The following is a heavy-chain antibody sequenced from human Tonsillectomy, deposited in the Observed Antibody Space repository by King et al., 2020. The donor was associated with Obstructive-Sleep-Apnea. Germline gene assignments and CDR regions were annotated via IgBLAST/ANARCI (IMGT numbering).Heavy chain of an antibody. J-gene: IGHJ1*01. CDR3: AKDEDFQH. Sequence: VQLVESGGGLVQPGRSLRLSCAASGFTFDDYAMHWVRQAPGKGLEWGSVISWNSGSIGHADSVKGRFTISRDNAKNSLYLQMNSLRAEDTALYYCAKDEDFQHWGQGTLVTVSS. V-gene: IGHV3-9*01. CDR2: ISWNSGSI. CDR1: GFTFDDYA.